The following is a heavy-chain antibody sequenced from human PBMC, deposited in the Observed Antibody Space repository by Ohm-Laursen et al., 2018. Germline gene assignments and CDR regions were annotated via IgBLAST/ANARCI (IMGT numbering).Heavy chain of an antibody. D-gene: IGHD1-26*01. J-gene: IGHJ3*02. Sequence: SLRLSCAASGLTFSNYWMSWVRQAPGKGLEWVANIKQDGSEKYYVDPVTGRFTISRDNAKNSLYLQMNSLRAEDTAVYYCFSGPSWEIWGQGTVVTVSS. CDR1: GLTFSNYW. CDR3: FSGPSWEI. V-gene: IGHV3-7*01. CDR2: IKQDGSEK.